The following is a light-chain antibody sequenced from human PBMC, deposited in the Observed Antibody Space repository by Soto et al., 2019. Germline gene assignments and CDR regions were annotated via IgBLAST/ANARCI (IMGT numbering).Light chain of an antibody. V-gene: IGKV3-15*01. CDR1: ESVSNN. J-gene: IGKJ1*01. CDR3: QQYNNWPRT. Sequence: EIVMTQSPATLSVSPGERATLSCRASESVSNNLAWYQQKPGQAPRLFIYGASTRATGIPARFSGSGSGTEFTLTISSLQSEEFAVYYCQQYNNWPRTFGQGTKVEIK. CDR2: GAS.